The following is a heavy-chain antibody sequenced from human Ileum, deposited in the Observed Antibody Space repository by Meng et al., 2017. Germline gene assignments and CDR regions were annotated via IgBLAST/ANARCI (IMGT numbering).Heavy chain of an antibody. V-gene: IGHV4-59*03. CDR1: GGSITNYY. Sequence: QVQLQESGPGRVKPSETRALTGAVSGGSITNYYLIWIRQSPGKGLEWLGNSHKTGGSNDNPSLSSRLTIWMDTSNNQFSLELTSLTAADTALYYCAIGWGWTADHWGQGILVTVSS. CDR2: SHKTGGS. D-gene: IGHD3-10*01. CDR3: AIGWGWTADH. J-gene: IGHJ5*02.